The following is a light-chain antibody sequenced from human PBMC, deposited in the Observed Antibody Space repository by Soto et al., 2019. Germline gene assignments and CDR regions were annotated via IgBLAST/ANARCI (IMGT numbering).Light chain of an antibody. CDR1: QSVSSY. Sequence: EIVLTQSPATLSLSPGERATLSCRASQSVSSYLAWYQQKPGQAPRLLIYDTSNRATGIPARFSGSGSGTDFTLTISGLEPEDFAVYYCQQRSNWLLTFGGGTKVEI. V-gene: IGKV3-11*01. J-gene: IGKJ4*01. CDR3: QQRSNWLLT. CDR2: DTS.